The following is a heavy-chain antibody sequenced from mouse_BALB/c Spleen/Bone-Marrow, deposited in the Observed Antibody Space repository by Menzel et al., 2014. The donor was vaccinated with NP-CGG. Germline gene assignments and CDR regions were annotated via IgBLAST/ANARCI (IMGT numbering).Heavy chain of an antibody. D-gene: IGHD4-1*01. J-gene: IGHJ2*01. Sequence: EVKVVESGEGLVQPGGSRKLSCAASGFTFSSFGMHWVRQAPEKGLEWIAYISSDSGAIFYADTVKGRFTISRDNPKNTLFLQMTSLRSEDTAIYFCTRGGNWEDFDYWGQGTTLTVSS. V-gene: IGHV5-17*02. CDR3: TRGGNWEDFDY. CDR2: ISSDSGAI. CDR1: GFTFSSFG.